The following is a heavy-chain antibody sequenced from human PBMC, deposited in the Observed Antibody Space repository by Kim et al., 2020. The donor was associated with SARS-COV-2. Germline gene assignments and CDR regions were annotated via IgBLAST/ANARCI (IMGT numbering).Heavy chain of an antibody. V-gene: IGHV4-59*01. J-gene: IGHJ4*02. CDR1: GGSINPSY. Sequence: SETLSLTCSVSGGSINPSYWSWIRQAPGKGLECLGYISYTGNTNYNPSLKSRVSMSLDTSKNQFSLRLNSVTSADTAVYFCAQRGMTVPADFYFDYWGRGMLVTVSS. D-gene: IGHD3-10*01. CDR2: ISYTGNT. CDR3: AQRGMTVPADFYFDY.